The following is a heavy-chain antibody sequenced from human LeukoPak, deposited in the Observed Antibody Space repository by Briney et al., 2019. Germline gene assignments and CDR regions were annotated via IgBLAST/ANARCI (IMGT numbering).Heavy chain of an antibody. J-gene: IGHJ4*02. Sequence: GGSLRLSGAASGFTFTSYGMHWVRQAPGKGLEWVAVIWYDGRNKYYVDSVKGRFTISRDNSKNTVYLQMNSLRAEDTAVYFCARDLSIAVFDYWGQGTLVTVPS. CDR2: IWYDGRNK. CDR3: ARDLSIAVFDY. CDR1: GFTFTSYG. D-gene: IGHD6-19*01. V-gene: IGHV3-33*01.